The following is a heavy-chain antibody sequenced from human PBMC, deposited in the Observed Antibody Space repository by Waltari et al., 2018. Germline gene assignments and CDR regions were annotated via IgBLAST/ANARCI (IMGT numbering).Heavy chain of an antibody. J-gene: IGHJ4*02. V-gene: IGHV3-30*02. Sequence: QVQLVESGGGVVQPGGSLKLSCAASGFTFSRFGMHWVRQAPGKGLEWVAFVRDDGSDEDYADSVKGRVTISRDNSKKTLYLEINSLRLEDTGVYYCAKDLGRFGHDFDYWGQGTLVSVSS. CDR1: GFTFSRFG. D-gene: IGHD3-16*01. CDR3: AKDLGRFGHDFDY. CDR2: VRDDGSDE.